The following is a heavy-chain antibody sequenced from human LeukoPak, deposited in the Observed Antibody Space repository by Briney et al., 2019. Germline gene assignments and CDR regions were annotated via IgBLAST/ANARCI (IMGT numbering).Heavy chain of an antibody. CDR3: AKLKRVGIAPFAH. CDR1: GFTFSHFA. Sequence: GGSLGLSCAASGFTFSHFAMSWVRQAPGKGLHWVSSISGSGNKTYDADSVKGRFTISRDNSRKTLCLQMTGLRAEDTAVYYCAKLKRVGIAPFAHWGQEPLVTVSS. J-gene: IGHJ4*02. V-gene: IGHV3-23*01. CDR2: ISGSGNKT. D-gene: IGHD3-10*01.